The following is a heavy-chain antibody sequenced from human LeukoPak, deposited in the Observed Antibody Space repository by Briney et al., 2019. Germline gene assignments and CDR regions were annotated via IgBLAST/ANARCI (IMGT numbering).Heavy chain of an antibody. V-gene: IGHV1-69*13. CDR1: GYTFTSYY. CDR3: ARDRARYYGSGSYSD. J-gene: IGHJ4*02. CDR2: IIPIFGTA. Sequence: SVKVSCKASGYTFTSYYMHWVRQAPGQGLEWMGGIIPIFGTANYAQKFQGRVTITADESTSTAYMELSSLRSEDTAVYYCARDRARYYGSGSYSDWGQGTLVTVSS. D-gene: IGHD3-10*01.